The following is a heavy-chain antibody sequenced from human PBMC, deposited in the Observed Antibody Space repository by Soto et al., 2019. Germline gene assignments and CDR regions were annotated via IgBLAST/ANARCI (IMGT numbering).Heavy chain of an antibody. CDR1: GGSISSSSYY. Sequence: SETLSLTCTVSGGSISSSSYYWGWIRQPPGKGLEWIGSIYDSGSTYYNPSLKSRVTISVDTSKNQFSLKLSSVTAADTAVYYCERHFDKGGAYDYYGVAVWAQRTTVTV. CDR2: IYDSGST. CDR3: ERHFDKGGAYDYYGVAV. J-gene: IGHJ6*02. V-gene: IGHV4-39*01. D-gene: IGHD3-3*01.